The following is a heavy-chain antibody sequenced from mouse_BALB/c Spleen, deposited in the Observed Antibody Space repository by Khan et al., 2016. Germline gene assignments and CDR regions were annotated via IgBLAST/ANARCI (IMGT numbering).Heavy chain of an antibody. V-gene: IGHV9-3-1*01. D-gene: IGHD3-2*01. Sequence: QIQLVQSGPELKKPGETVKISCKASGYTFTNYGMNWVKQAPGKGLKWMGWINTYTGEPTYADDFKGRFAFSLETSASTAYLQINNLKNEDTATYFRARSQTARATGFAYWGQGTLVTVSA. CDR3: ARSQTARATGFAY. J-gene: IGHJ3*01. CDR1: GYTFTNYG. CDR2: INTYTGEP.